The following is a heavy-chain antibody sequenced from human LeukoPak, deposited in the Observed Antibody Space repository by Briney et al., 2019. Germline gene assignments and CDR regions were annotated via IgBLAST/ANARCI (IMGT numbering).Heavy chain of an antibody. J-gene: IGHJ4*02. CDR1: GYSINSGYY. CDR3: ARLYSGHSFDY. V-gene: IGHV4-38-2*02. D-gene: IGHD5-12*01. CDR2: IYHSGST. Sequence: SETLSLTCTVSGYSINSGYYWGWLRQPPGKGLEWIGSIYHSGSTYYKSFFKNRVTISVDTSKNQFSLKLSSVTAADTAVYYCARLYSGHSFDYWGQGTLVTVSS.